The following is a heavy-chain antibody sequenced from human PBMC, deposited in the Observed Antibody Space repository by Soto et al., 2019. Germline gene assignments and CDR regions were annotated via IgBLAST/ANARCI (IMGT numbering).Heavy chain of an antibody. CDR3: AKDRQLVNSAAWPDP. CDR1: GFNFDDYA. V-gene: IGHV3-9*01. D-gene: IGHD6-6*01. CDR2: ISWNSETV. Sequence: PGGSLRLSCVASGFNFDDYAMHWVRQAPGKGLEWVSGISWNSETVGYADSVNGRFTISRDNAKNSVFLQMNSLRIDDTAFYYCAKDRQLVNSAAWPDPWGQGTLVTVSS. J-gene: IGHJ5*02.